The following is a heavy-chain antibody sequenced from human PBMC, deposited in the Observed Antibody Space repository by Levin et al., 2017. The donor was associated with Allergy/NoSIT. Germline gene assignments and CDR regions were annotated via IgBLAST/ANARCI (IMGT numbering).Heavy chain of an antibody. J-gene: IGHJ1*01. CDR2: INHSGST. V-gene: IGHV4-34*01. Sequence: PSETLSLTCAVYGGSFSGYYWSWIRQPPGKGLEWIGEINHSGSTNYNPSLKSRVTISVDTSKNQFSLKLSSVTAADTAVYYCARATDTAQDAEYFQHWGQGTLVTVSS. CDR3: ARATDTAQDAEYFQH. CDR1: GGSFSGYY. D-gene: IGHD5-18*01.